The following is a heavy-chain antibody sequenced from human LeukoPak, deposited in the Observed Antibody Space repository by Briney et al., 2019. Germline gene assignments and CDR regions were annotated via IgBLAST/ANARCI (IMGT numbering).Heavy chain of an antibody. J-gene: IGHJ1*01. D-gene: IGHD2-15*01. Sequence: GGSLRLSCEASGFSFKSYAMSWVRQAPGKGLEWVSAINNDGDSTYSADSVKGRFTVSRDNSKNTLYLQMNSLRAEDAAVYYCAQQVGYCSSGNCYFTYWGQGTLVTVSS. V-gene: IGHV3-23*01. CDR3: AQQVGYCSSGNCYFTY. CDR2: INNDGDST. CDR1: GFSFKSYA.